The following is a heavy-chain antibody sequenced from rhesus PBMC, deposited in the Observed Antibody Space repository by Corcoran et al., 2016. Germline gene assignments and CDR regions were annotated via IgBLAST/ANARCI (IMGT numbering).Heavy chain of an antibody. CDR1: GFSNSPTGTG. D-gene: IGHD3-3*01. CDR3: ARVIGYYNIWTGYYTPDY. Sequence: QVTLKESGPALVKPTQTLTLTCTFSGFSNSPTGTGVGWIRQPPGKALEWFANIYWNDSKYYSTSLRSRLNLTKDTSKNQVVLTMTNMDPVDTATYYCARVIGYYNIWTGYYTPDYWGQGVLVTVSS. J-gene: IGHJ4*01. CDR2: IYWNDSK. V-gene: IGHV2-95*01.